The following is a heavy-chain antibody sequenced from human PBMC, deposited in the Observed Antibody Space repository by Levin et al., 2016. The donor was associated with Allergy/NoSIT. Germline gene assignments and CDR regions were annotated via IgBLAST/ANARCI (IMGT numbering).Heavy chain of an antibody. D-gene: IGHD3-16*01. J-gene: IGHJ6*02. CDR2: VDRDGTTT. CDR1: GFTLSQYW. Sequence: GESLKISCAASGFTLSQYWMHWVRQAPGKGLVWVSRVDRDGTTTDYADSEKGRFTISRDKAKNTVYLQMNSLRAEDTAVYYCVRGTFQVQRGYYYGLDVWGQGTTVTVSS. V-gene: IGHV3-74*01. CDR3: VRGTFQVQRGYYYGLDV.